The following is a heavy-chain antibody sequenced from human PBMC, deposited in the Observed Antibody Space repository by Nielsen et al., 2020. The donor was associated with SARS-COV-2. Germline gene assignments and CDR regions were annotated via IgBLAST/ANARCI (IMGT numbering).Heavy chain of an antibody. J-gene: IGHJ6*02. CDR2: INWNGGST. D-gene: IGHD2-15*01. CDR1: GFTFDDYA. CDR3: ARDHGYCSGGSCYRHYSYGMDV. V-gene: IGHV3-20*04. Sequence: GESLKISCAASGFTFDDYAMHWVRQAPGKGLEWVSGINWNGGSTGYADSVKGRFTISRDNAKNTLHLQMDSLRAEDTAIYYCARDHGYCSGGSCYRHYSYGMDVWGQGTPVTVSS.